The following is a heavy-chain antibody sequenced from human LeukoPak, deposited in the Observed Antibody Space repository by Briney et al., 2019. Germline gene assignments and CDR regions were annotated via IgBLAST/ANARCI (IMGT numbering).Heavy chain of an antibody. CDR1: GYSISSGYY. D-gene: IGHD3-22*01. CDR2: IYTSGST. CDR3: ASSYYYDSSGYYH. J-gene: IGHJ5*02. V-gene: IGHV4-38-2*01. Sequence: SETLSLTCAVSGYSISSGYYWGWIRQPPGKGLEWIGSIYTSGSTNYNPSLKSRVTMSVDTSKNQFSLKLSSVTAADTAVYYCASSYYYDSSGYYHWGQGTLSPSPQ.